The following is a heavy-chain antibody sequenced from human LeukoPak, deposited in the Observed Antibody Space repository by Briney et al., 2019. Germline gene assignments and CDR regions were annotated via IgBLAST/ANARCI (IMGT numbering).Heavy chain of an antibody. CDR3: AKGTSYYFDY. Sequence: GGSLRLSCAASGFTFSSYAMHWVRQAPGKGLEWVAVISYDGSNKYYADSVKGRFTISRDNSKNTLYLQMNSLRAEDTAVYYCAKGTSYYFDYWGQGTLVTVSS. D-gene: IGHD6-6*01. CDR2: ISYDGSNK. V-gene: IGHV3-30-3*02. J-gene: IGHJ4*02. CDR1: GFTFSSYA.